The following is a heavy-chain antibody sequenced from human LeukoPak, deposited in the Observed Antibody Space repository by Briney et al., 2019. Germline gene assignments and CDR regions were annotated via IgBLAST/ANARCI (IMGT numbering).Heavy chain of an antibody. J-gene: IGHJ6*02. CDR3: ARSSRIQLWSPPYYYYYGMDV. D-gene: IGHD5-18*01. V-gene: IGHV4-34*01. CDR1: GGSFSGYY. CDR2: INHSGST. Sequence: SGTLSLTCAVYGGSFSGYYWSWIRQPPGKGLEWIGEINHSGSTNYNPSLKSRVTVSVDTSKDQFSLKLSSVTAADTAVYYCARSSRIQLWSPPYYYYYGMDVWGQGTTVTVSS.